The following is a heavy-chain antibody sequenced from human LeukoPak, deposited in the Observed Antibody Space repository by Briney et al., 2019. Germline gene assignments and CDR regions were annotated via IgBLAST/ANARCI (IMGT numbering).Heavy chain of an antibody. CDR2: ISYDGSNK. CDR3: ARDGFDYGDFSYYFDY. CDR1: GFTFSSYA. Sequence: GGSLRLSCAASGFTFSSYAMHWVRQAPGKGLEWVAVISYDGSNKYYADSVKGRFTISRDNSKNTLYLQMNSLRAEDTAAYYCARDGFDYGDFSYYFDYWGQGTLVTVSS. D-gene: IGHD4-17*01. J-gene: IGHJ4*02. V-gene: IGHV3-30-3*01.